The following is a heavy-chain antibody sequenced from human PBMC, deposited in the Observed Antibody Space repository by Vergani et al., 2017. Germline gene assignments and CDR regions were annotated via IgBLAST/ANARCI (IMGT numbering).Heavy chain of an antibody. J-gene: IGHJ3*02. D-gene: IGHD3-10*01. V-gene: IGHV4-34*01. CDR1: GGSFSGYY. CDR3: ARGRWNYYGSGSYSRGAFDI. CDR2: INHSGST. Sequence: QVQLQQWGAGLLKPSETLSLTCAVYGGSFSGYYWSWIRQPPGKGLEWIGEINHSGSTNYNPSLKSRVTISVDTSKNPFSLKLSSVTAADTAVYYCARGRWNYYGSGSYSRGAFDIWGQGTMVTVAS.